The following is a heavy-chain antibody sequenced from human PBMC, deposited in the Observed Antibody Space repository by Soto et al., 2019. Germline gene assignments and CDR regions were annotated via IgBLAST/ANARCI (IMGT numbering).Heavy chain of an antibody. D-gene: IGHD3-22*01. CDR3: ARGGRYYYDSSGDAFDI. CDR2: INHSGST. CDR1: GGSFSGYY. V-gene: IGHV4-34*01. J-gene: IGHJ3*02. Sequence: PSETLSLTCAVYGGSFSGYYWSWIRQPPGKGLEWIGEINHSGSTNYNPSLKSRVTISVDTSKNQFSLKLSSVTAADTAVYYCARGGRYYYDSSGDAFDIWGQRTMVT.